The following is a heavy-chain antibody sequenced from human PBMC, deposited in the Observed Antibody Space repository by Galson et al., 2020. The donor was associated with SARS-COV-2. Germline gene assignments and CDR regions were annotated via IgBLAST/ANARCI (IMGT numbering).Heavy chain of an antibody. CDR1: GFTFSSYA. D-gene: IGHD3-16*01. V-gene: IGHV3-30-3*01. Sequence: TGGSLRLSCAASGFTFSSYAMHWVRQAPGKGLEWVAVISYDGSNKYYADSVKGRFTISRDNSKNTLYLQMNSLRAEDTAVYYCARGKIPNVHDSLWDTYYFDYWGQGSLVTVSS. CDR3: ARGKIPNVHDSLWDTYYFDY. J-gene: IGHJ4*02. CDR2: ISYDGSNK.